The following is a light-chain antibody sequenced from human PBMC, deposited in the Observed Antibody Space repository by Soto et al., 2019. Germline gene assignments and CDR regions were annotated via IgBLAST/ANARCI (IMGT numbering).Light chain of an antibody. CDR2: EVI. CDR3: SSFTINSTLV. J-gene: IGLJ2*01. Sequence: QSALTQPASESGSPGQSITISCIGTSSDVGTYKYVSWYQQHPGKGPKVIIYEVINRPSGISNRFSGSKSGNTASLTISGLQAEDDADYYCSSFTINSTLVFGGGTKVTVL. V-gene: IGLV2-14*01. CDR1: SSDVGTYKY.